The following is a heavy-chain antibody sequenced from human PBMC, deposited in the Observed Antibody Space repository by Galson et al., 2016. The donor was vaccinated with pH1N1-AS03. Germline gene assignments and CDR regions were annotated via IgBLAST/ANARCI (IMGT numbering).Heavy chain of an antibody. Sequence: SLRLSCAASGFTFNRHAMHWVRQAPGKGLEWVAIMSYDGSTKYYTDSVRDRFTISRDNSKKTLYLHISSLRAEDTAVYYCAKDLHFYGSYYLDYWGRGTLVIVSS. V-gene: IGHV3-30*18. J-gene: IGHJ4*02. D-gene: IGHD2/OR15-2a*01. CDR1: GFTFNRHA. CDR3: AKDLHFYGSYYLDY. CDR2: MSYDGSTK.